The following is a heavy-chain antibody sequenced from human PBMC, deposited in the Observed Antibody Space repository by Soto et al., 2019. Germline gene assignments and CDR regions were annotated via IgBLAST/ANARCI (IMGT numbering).Heavy chain of an antibody. CDR2: ISGGSGT. Sequence: GGSLRLSCAASGFTFSSYAMSWVRQAPGKGLEWVSGISGGSGTYYADSVKGRFTISRDNSKNTLYLQMNSLRAEDTAVYYCAKVRAVAGGFFDYWGQGTLVTVSS. CDR3: AKVRAVAGGFFDY. V-gene: IGHV3-23*01. CDR1: GFTFSSYA. D-gene: IGHD6-19*01. J-gene: IGHJ4*02.